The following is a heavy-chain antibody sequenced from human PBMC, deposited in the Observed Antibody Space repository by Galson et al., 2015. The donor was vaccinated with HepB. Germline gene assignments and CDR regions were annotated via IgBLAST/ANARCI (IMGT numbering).Heavy chain of an antibody. CDR2: IYPGDSDT. J-gene: IGHJ2*01. CDR1: GYSFTSYW. CDR3: ARHRRYSGYDLPHWYFDL. Sequence: QSGAEVTKPGESLKISCKGSGYSFTSYWIGWVRQMPGKGLEWMGIIYPGDSDTRYSPSFQGQVTISADKSISTAYLQWSSLKASDTAMYYCARHRRYSGYDLPHWYFDLWGRGTLVTVSS. D-gene: IGHD5-12*01. V-gene: IGHV5-51*01.